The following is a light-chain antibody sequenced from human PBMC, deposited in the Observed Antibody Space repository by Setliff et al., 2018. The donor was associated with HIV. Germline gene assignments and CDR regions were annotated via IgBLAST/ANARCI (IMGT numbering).Light chain of an antibody. J-gene: IGLJ2*01. CDR3: YSAADTHVV. CDR2: KDS. CDR1: VLAKKY. V-gene: IGLV3-27*01. Sequence: YELTQPSSVSVSPGQTARITCSGDVLAKKYARWFQQKPGQAPVLVIYKDSERPSGIPERFSGSSSGTTVTLTISGAQVEDEADYYCYSAADTHVVFGGGTKVTVL.